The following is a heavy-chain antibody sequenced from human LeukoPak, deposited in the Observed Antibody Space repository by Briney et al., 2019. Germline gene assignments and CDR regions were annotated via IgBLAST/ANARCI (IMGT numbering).Heavy chain of an antibody. D-gene: IGHD3-22*01. CDR1: GGSISSYY. V-gene: IGHV4-59*01. J-gene: IGHJ5*02. CDR3: ARDYYDSSGYYGYNWFDP. CDR2: IPYSGST. Sequence: PSETLSLTCTVSGGSISSYYWSWIRQPPGKGLEWIGYIPYSGSTNYNPSLKSRVTISLPTSKNHFSLKLSSVTAADTAVYYCARDYYDSSGYYGYNWFDPWGQGTLVTVSS.